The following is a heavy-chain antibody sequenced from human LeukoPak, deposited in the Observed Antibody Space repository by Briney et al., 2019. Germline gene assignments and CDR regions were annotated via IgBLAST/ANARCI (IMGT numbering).Heavy chain of an antibody. CDR2: IRYDGSNE. CDR3: AKDRIAVARTDAFDI. V-gene: IGHV3-30*02. CDR1: GFTFSSYG. J-gene: IGHJ3*02. D-gene: IGHD6-19*01. Sequence: GGSLRLSCAASGFTFSSYGMHWVRQAPGKGLEWVTFIRYDGSNEYYADSVKGRFTISRDNSKNTLYLQMNSLRAEDTAVYYCAKDRIAVARTDAFDIWGQGTMVTISS.